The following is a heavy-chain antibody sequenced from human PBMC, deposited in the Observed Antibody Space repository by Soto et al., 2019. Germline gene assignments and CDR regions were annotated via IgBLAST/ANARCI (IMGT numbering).Heavy chain of an antibody. CDR2: IIPIFGTA. J-gene: IGHJ6*02. V-gene: IGHV1-69*13. CDR3: ARDSGASMTTVVNAYGMDV. D-gene: IGHD4-17*01. Sequence: SXKVSCKASGGTFSSYAISWVRQAPGQGLEWMGGIIPIFGTANYAQKFQGRVTITADESTSTAYMELSSLRSEDTAVYYCARDSGASMTTVVNAYGMDVWGQGTTVTVSS. CDR1: GGTFSSYA.